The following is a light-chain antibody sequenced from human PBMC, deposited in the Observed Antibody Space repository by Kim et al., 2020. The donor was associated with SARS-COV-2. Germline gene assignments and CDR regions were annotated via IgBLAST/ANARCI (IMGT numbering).Light chain of an antibody. J-gene: IGLJ2*01. V-gene: IGLV1-44*01. CDR1: DSNIGSNT. CDR3: AAWDDSLNGVV. Sequence: GQRFTISCSGSDSNIGSNTVNWYQQLQGPAPKLLIYSSNQRPAGVPDRFSGSKSGTSASLAISGLQSEDEADYYCAAWDDSLNGVVFGGGTQLTVL. CDR2: SSN.